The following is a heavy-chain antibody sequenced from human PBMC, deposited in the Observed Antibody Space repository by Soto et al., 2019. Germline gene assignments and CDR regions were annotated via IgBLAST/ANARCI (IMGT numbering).Heavy chain of an antibody. CDR2: IYHSGST. CDR3: AGFVVVAATRAGCDP. V-gene: IGHV4-4*02. CDR1: GGSISSSNW. D-gene: IGHD2-15*01. J-gene: IGHJ5*02. Sequence: QVQLQESGPGLVKPSGTLSLTCAVSGGSISSSNWWSWVRQPPGKGLEWIGEIYHSGSTNYNPSLKSRVTIAVDKSKNQFPLKLSSVTAAATAVYDCAGFVVVAATRAGCDPWGQGTLVTVSS.